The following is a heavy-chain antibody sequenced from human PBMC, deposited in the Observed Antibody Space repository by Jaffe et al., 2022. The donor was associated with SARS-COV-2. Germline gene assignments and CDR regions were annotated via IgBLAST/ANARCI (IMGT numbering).Heavy chain of an antibody. CDR1: GFTFADYA. CDR3: AKDRYSGSYADAFDM. D-gene: IGHD1-26*01. CDR2: ISWNSGSR. V-gene: IGHV3-9*01. Sequence: EAQLVESGGGLVQPGRSLRLSCAASGFTFADYAMHWVRQAPGKGLEWVSGISWNSGSRGYADSVKGRFTISRDNAKNSLYLQMNSLRAEDTALYYCAKDRYSGSYADAFDMWGQGTMVTVSS. J-gene: IGHJ3*02.